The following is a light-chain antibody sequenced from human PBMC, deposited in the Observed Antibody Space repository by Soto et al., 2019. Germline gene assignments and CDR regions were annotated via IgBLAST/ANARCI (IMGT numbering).Light chain of an antibody. V-gene: IGLV2-11*01. J-gene: IGLJ1*01. CDR1: SSDVGTYDY. Sequence: QSALTQPRSVSGSPGQSVTISCTGTSSDVGTYDYVSWYQLHPGKAPKVVIYDVSQRPSGVPDRFSGSKSGNTASLTISGLQGEDEADYYCCSYAGRSAYFVFGTGIKLTVL. CDR2: DVS. CDR3: CSYAGRSAYFV.